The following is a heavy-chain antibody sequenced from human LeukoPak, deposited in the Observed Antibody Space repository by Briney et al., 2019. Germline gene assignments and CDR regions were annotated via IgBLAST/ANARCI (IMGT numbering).Heavy chain of an antibody. Sequence: PSETLSLTCTVSGGSISSYYWSWIRQPAGKGLEWIGRIYTSGSTNYNPSLKSRVTMSVDTSKNQFSLKLSSVTAAGTAVYYCAREQGYSGYDLGWLDPWGQGTLVTVSS. V-gene: IGHV4-4*07. D-gene: IGHD5-12*01. CDR1: GGSISSYY. J-gene: IGHJ5*02. CDR2: IYTSGST. CDR3: AREQGYSGYDLGWLDP.